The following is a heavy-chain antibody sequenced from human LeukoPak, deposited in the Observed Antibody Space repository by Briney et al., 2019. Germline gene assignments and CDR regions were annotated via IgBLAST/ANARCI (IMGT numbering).Heavy chain of an antibody. CDR3: ARANGDSSSWYANWAFDI. D-gene: IGHD6-13*01. CDR1: GGSFSGYY. Sequence: PSETLSLTCAVYGGSFSGYYWSWIRQPPGKGLEWIGEINHSGSTNYNPSLKSRVTISVDTSKNQFSLKLSSVTAADTAVYYCARANGDSSSWYANWAFDIWGQGTMVTVSS. J-gene: IGHJ3*02. V-gene: IGHV4-34*01. CDR2: INHSGST.